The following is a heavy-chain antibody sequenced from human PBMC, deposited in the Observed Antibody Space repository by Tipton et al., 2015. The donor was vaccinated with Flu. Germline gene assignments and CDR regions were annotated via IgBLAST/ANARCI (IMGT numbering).Heavy chain of an antibody. D-gene: IGHD2-2*01. CDR2: INQDGTRK. J-gene: IGHJ4*02. CDR1: GFPFSDVW. CDR3: AGGQDQGDY. Sequence: SLRLSCVASGFPFSDVWMSWVRQAPGGGLEWLANINQDGTRKNYVDSVRGRFTISRDNTENSLFLQLNSLRFEDTAVYFCAGGQDQGDYWGQGTLVTVST. V-gene: IGHV3-7*04.